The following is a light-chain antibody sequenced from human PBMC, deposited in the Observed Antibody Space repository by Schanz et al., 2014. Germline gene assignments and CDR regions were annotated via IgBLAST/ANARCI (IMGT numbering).Light chain of an antibody. CDR2: EGN. CDR3: CSYASSSTFNWV. Sequence: QSALTQPASVSGSPGQSITISCTGISSDVGSFNLLSWYRQHPGEVPELIIYEGNKRPSRISVRFSGSRSGNSASLTISGLQAEDEADYYCCSYASSSTFNWVFGGGTKLTVL. J-gene: IGLJ3*02. CDR1: SSDVGSFNL. V-gene: IGLV2-23*03.